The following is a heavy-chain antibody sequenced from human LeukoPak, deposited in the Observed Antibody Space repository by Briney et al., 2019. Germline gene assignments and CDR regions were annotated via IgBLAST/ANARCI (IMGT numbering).Heavy chain of an antibody. V-gene: IGHV3-21*01. Sequence: PGGALRLSCAASGFTFSSYDMNWVRQAPGKGLEWVTSITCSSSYTLYADSVKGRFNISRDNAKNSLYLQMNSLRAEDTAVYYCARDPYNGNYGDSYHYYMDVWGKGTTVTISS. CDR2: ITCSSSYT. D-gene: IGHD1-26*01. CDR3: ARDPYNGNYGDSYHYYMDV. CDR1: GFTFSSYD. J-gene: IGHJ6*03.